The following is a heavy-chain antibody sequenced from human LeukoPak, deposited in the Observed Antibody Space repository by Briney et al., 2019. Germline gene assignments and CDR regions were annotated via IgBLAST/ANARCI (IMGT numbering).Heavy chain of an antibody. CDR3: ARVADFWSGSHAGY. CDR1: RYTFTSYA. J-gene: IGHJ4*02. V-gene: IGHV7-4-1*02. Sequence: VNVSCKASRYTFTSYAMNAVRQPAGRGRDGMGGINTNTGNPAYPHGFTGRFVFSLDTSVSKAYLQISSLKAEDNAVYYCARVADFWSGSHAGYWGQGTMVTVSS. CDR2: INTNTGNP. D-gene: IGHD3-3*01.